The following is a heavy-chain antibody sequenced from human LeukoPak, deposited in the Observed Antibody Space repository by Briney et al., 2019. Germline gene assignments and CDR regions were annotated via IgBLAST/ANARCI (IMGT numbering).Heavy chain of an antibody. CDR1: GYSIRSGYY. CDR2: IYHSGST. V-gene: IGHV4-38-2*01. CDR3: ARGRGPAACGY. J-gene: IGHJ4*02. Sequence: SETLSLTCAVSGYSIRSGYYCGWIRQPPGKGLEWIGSIYHSGSTYYNPSLKSRVTISVDTSKNQFSLKLSSVTAADTAVYYCARGRGPAACGYWGQGTLVTVSS. D-gene: IGHD2-2*01.